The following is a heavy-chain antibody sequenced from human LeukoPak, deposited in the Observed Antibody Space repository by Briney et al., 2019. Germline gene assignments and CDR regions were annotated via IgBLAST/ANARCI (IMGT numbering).Heavy chain of an antibody. CDR1: GGTFISYA. CDR3: AREGNWTDVHFDY. D-gene: IGHD1-1*01. V-gene: IGHV1-69*05. Sequence: GSSVKVSCKGSGGTFISYAISGGGQAPGQGGEWMGMNIPIFCTATYAHKFPGRVTIPTHESPSTAYMELSSLRSEDTAVYSCAREGNWTDVHFDYWGQGTLVTVSS. J-gene: IGHJ4*02. CDR2: NIPIFCTA.